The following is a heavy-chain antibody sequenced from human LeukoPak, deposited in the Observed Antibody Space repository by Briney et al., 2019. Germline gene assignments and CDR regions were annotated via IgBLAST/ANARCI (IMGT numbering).Heavy chain of an antibody. CDR3: TRSLAARRGYYFDY. J-gene: IGHJ4*02. V-gene: IGHV3-49*04. D-gene: IGHD6-6*01. CDR2: IRSKAYGGTT. CDR1: GFTFGDYA. Sequence: GRSLRLSCTASGFTFGDYAMSWVRQAPGKGLEWVGFIRSKAYGGTTEYAASVKGRFTISRDDSKSIAYLQMNSLKTEDTAVYYCTRSLAARRGYYFDYWGQGTLVTVSS.